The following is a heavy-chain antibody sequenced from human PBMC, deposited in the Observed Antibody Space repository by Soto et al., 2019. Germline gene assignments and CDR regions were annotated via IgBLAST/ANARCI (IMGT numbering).Heavy chain of an antibody. CDR3: AREVSYWFDP. D-gene: IGHD2-8*01. V-gene: IGHV1-8*01. Sequence: QVQLVQSGAEVKKPGASVKVSCKASGYAFTSYDIHWVRHATGQGLEWMEWMNPNSGNTGYAQKFQGRVTMTRNTSISTAYMELSSLRSEDTAVYYCAREVSYWFDPWGQGTLVTVSS. J-gene: IGHJ5*02. CDR1: GYAFTSYD. CDR2: MNPNSGNT.